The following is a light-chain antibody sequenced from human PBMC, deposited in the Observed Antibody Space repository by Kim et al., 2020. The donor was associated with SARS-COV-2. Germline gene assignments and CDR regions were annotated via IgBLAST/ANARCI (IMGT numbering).Light chain of an antibody. Sequence: GQSIAISCTGTSSDVGGYNYVSWYQHHPGIAPKLMLYDVTKRPSGVSARFSDSKSGNTASLTISGLQAEDEADYYCSSYTASGSVLFGGGTKVTVL. CDR1: SSDVGGYNY. CDR3: SSYTASGSVL. J-gene: IGLJ2*01. CDR2: DVT. V-gene: IGLV2-14*03.